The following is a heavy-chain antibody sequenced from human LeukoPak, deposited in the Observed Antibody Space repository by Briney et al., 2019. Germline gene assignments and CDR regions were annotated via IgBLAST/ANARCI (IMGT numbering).Heavy chain of an antibody. CDR3: ASQFGVVSSALDY. CDR2: ISSSSSYI. J-gene: IGHJ4*02. CDR1: GFTFSTYA. Sequence: GGSLRLSCAASGFTFSTYAMSWVRRAPGKGLEWVSSISSSSSYIYYADSVKGRFTISRDNAKNSLYLQMNSLRAEDTAVYYCASQFGVVSSALDYWGQGTLVTVSS. D-gene: IGHD3-3*01. V-gene: IGHV3-21*01.